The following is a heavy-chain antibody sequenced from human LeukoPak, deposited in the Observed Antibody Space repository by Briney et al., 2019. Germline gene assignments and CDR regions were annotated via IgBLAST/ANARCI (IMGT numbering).Heavy chain of an antibody. Sequence: GGTLRLSCAASGFTLSNYWMNWVRQAPGKGLEWVSYISSRGSTIYSADSVKGRFTISRDNAKNSLYLQMNSLRAEDTAVYYCARTPPAVGGSGSYDYWGQGTLVTVSS. V-gene: IGHV3-48*04. D-gene: IGHD3-10*01. CDR1: GFTLSNYW. CDR2: ISSRGSTI. J-gene: IGHJ4*02. CDR3: ARTPPAVGGSGSYDY.